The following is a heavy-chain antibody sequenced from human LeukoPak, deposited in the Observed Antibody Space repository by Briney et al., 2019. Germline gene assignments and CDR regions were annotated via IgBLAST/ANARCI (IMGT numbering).Heavy chain of an antibody. J-gene: IGHJ4*02. CDR2: ISSSGSTI. Sequence: GGSLRLSCAASGFTFSDYYMSWIRQAPGKGLEWVSYISSSGSTIYYADSVKGRFTISRDNAKNSLYPQMNSLRAEDTAVYFCAKGSAAGRPYYFDYWGQGTLVTVSS. D-gene: IGHD6-25*01. CDR1: GFTFSDYY. CDR3: AKGSAAGRPYYFDY. V-gene: IGHV3-11*01.